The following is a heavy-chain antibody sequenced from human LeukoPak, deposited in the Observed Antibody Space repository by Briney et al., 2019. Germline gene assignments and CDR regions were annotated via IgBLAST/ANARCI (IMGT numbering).Heavy chain of an antibody. J-gene: IGHJ4*02. Sequence: GGSLRLSCAASGFTFTTYAINWIRQAPGKGLEWVSYISSSGSTIYYADSVKGRFTISRDNAKNSLSLQMNSLRAEDTAVYYCARDRGGGTYYITWGQGTLVTVSS. D-gene: IGHD1-26*01. CDR1: GFTFTTYA. V-gene: IGHV3-11*01. CDR2: ISSSGSTI. CDR3: ARDRGGGTYYIT.